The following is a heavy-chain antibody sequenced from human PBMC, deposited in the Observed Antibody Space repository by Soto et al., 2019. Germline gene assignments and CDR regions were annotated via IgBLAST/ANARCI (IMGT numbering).Heavy chain of an antibody. Sequence: PSETLSLTCTVSGGSISSSSYYWGWIRQPPGKGLEWIGSIYYSGSTYYNPSLKSRVTISVDTSKNQFSLKLSSVTAADTAVYYCARYMVATTPHFDYWGQGTLVTVSS. CDR3: ARYMVATTPHFDY. CDR2: IYYSGST. J-gene: IGHJ4*02. V-gene: IGHV4-39*01. D-gene: IGHD5-12*01. CDR1: GGSISSSSYY.